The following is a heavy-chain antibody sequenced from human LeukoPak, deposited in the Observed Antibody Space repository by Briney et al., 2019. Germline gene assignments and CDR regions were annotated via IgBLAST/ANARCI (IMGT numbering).Heavy chain of an antibody. J-gene: IGHJ4*02. CDR2: IYHSGST. D-gene: IGHD6-13*01. Sequence: PSETLSLTCAVSGGSISSSNWWSWVRQPPGQGLEWIGEIYHSGSTNYNPSLKSRVTISVDKSKNQFSLKLSSVTAADTAVYYCARLAIAAAGTAPYYFDYWGQGTLVTVSS. CDR3: ARLAIAAAGTAPYYFDY. V-gene: IGHV4-4*02. CDR1: GGSISSSNW.